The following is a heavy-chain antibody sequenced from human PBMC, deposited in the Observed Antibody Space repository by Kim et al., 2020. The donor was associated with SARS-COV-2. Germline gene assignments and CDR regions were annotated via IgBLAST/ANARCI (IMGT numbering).Heavy chain of an antibody. D-gene: IGHD3-10*01. V-gene: IGHV4-59*08. CDR1: GDLFSDYY. J-gene: IGHJ4*02. Sequence: SETLSLTCTVSGDLFSDYYWNWIRQSPGRGLEWIGHVYYTGITNYNPSLKGRVTISVDTSKNQFSLTVNSLTATDTALYYCARSSVDNYGSGTPFDSWGQGILVTVSS. CDR3: ARSSVDNYGSGTPFDS. CDR2: VYYTGIT.